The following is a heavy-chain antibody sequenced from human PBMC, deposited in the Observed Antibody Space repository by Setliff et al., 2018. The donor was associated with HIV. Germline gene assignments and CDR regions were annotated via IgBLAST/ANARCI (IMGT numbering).Heavy chain of an antibody. Sequence: PSETLSLTCVVSGYSISSSYWWGWIRQPPGKGLEWIGWIGYIYKGGSTYYNPSLKSRVTMSEDTSKNQFSLKLRSVTAVDTAVYYCARSALWFGEADWCFDLWGRGTLVTVSS. J-gene: IGHJ2*01. CDR2: IYKGGST. D-gene: IGHD3-10*01. CDR3: ARSALWFGEADWCFDL. CDR1: GYSISSSYW. V-gene: IGHV4-28*01.